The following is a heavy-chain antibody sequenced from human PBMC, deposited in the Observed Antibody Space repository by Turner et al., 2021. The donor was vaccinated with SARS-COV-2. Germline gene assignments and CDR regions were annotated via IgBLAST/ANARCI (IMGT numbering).Heavy chain of an antibody. J-gene: IGHJ3*02. D-gene: IGHD3-22*01. V-gene: IGHV3-21*05. CDR2: NSKRSRYI. Sequence: EVQLVESGGGLVKPGGSLRLSCAASGFTFSTYSMNWVRQAPRKGLEWGSFNSKRSRYIYHPNSVKGPLTISREKAKNSLYLQMNSLRAEGTAVYYCARARWHYYDSSGYYPDAFDIWGQGTMVTVSS. CDR1: GFTFSTYS. CDR3: ARARWHYYDSSGYYPDAFDI.